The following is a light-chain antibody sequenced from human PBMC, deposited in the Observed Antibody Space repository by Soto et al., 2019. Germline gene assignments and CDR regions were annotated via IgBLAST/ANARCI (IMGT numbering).Light chain of an antibody. J-gene: IGKJ1*01. CDR2: GAS. V-gene: IGKV3-20*01. CDR3: HLYGASPPT. Sequence: EVVLTQSPGTLSLSPGERATLSCRASQSVSSSDLAWYQQKPGQAPRLLISGASRRATGIPDRFSASGSGTDFNLTISRLEPEDFAVFYCHLYGASPPTFGQGTKVAI. CDR1: QSVSSSD.